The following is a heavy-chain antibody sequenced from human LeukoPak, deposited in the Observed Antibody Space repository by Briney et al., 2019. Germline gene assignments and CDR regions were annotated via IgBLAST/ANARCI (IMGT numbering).Heavy chain of an antibody. V-gene: IGHV4-59*01. J-gene: IGHJ3*02. CDR1: GGSISSYY. Sequence: SETLSLTCTVSGGSISSYYWSWIRQPPGKGLEWIGYIYYSGSTNYNPSLKSRVTISVDTSKNQFSLKLSPVTAADTAVYYCARDGSGSYYLDAFDIWGQGTMVTVSS. CDR3: ARDGSGSYYLDAFDI. CDR2: IYYSGST. D-gene: IGHD3-10*01.